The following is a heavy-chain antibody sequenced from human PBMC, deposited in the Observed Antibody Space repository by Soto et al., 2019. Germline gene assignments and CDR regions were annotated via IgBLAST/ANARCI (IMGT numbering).Heavy chain of an antibody. V-gene: IGHV6-1*01. CDR3: ARDPGVAVAGGTNYYYGMDV. Sequence: PSQTLSLPCAISGDSVSSNSAAWNWIRQSPSRGLEWLGRTYYRSKWYNDYAVSVKSRITINPDTFENQFSLQLNSVTPEDTAVYYCARDPGVAVAGGTNYYYGMDVWGQGTTVTVSS. J-gene: IGHJ6*02. D-gene: IGHD6-19*01. CDR1: GDSVSSNSAA. CDR2: TYYRSKWYN.